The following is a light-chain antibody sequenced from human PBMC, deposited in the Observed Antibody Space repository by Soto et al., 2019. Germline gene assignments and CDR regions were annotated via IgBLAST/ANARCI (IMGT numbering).Light chain of an antibody. V-gene: IGKV3-20*01. CDR3: QQYESSMTWT. Sequence: EVVLTQSPGTVSLSPGERATLSCRASQSVTSNYLAWYQQKPGQAPRLLIYAASSRATGIPGRFSGSGSGTDFTPSISSLEPEDFAVYYCQQYESSMTWTFGQGTKVEIK. J-gene: IGKJ1*01. CDR2: AAS. CDR1: QSVTSNY.